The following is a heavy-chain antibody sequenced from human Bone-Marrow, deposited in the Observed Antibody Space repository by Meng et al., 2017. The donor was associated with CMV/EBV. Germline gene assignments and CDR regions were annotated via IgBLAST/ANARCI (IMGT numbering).Heavy chain of an antibody. D-gene: IGHD3-3*01. J-gene: IGHJ6*02. V-gene: IGHV1-46*01. CDR3: ARDLSLLRSQTYYYGMDV. Sequence: ASVKVSCKASGYTFTSYYMHWVRQAPGQGLEWMGIINPSGGSTSYAQKFQGRVTMTRDTSTSTVYMELSSLRSEDTAVYYSARDLSLLRSQTYYYGMDVWGQGTTVTVS. CDR1: GYTFTSYY. CDR2: INPSGGST.